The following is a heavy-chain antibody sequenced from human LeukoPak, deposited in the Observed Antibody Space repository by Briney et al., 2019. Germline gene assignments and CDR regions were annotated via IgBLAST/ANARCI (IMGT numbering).Heavy chain of an antibody. Sequence: SGPTLVKPTQTLTLTCTFSGFSLSTSGVGVGWIRQPPGKALEWLALIYWDDDKRYSPSLKSRLTITKDTSKNQVVLTMTNMDPVDTATYYCAHWPRGFGYGYYYFDYWGQGTLVTVSS. D-gene: IGHD5-18*01. J-gene: IGHJ4*02. V-gene: IGHV2-5*02. CDR2: IYWDDDK. CDR3: AHWPRGFGYGYYYFDY. CDR1: GFSLSTSGVG.